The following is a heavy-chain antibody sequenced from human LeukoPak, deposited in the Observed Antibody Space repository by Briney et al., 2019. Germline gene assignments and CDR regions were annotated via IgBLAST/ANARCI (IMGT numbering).Heavy chain of an antibody. CDR2: ISYDGSNK. CDR1: GFTFSSYA. V-gene: IGHV3-30-3*01. Sequence: AGGSLRLSCAASGFTFSSYAMHWVRQAPGKGLEWVAVISYDGSNKYYADSVKGRFTISRDNSKNTLYLQMNSLRAEDTAVYYCARDLAYSYTYYYYYYGMDVWGQGTTVTVSS. D-gene: IGHD5-18*01. J-gene: IGHJ6*02. CDR3: ARDLAYSYTYYYYYYGMDV.